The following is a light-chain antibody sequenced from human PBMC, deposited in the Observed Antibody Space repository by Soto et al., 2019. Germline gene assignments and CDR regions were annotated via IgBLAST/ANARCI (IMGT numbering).Light chain of an antibody. CDR2: GAS. CDR3: QQNNNWPPLT. CDR1: QSVSSN. V-gene: IGKV3-15*01. Sequence: EIVMTQSPATLSVSPGERATLSCRASQSVSSNLAWYQQKSGQAPRLLIYGASTSATGIPARFSGSGSGTQFTLTISSLQSEDFAVYYCQQNNNWPPLTFGGGTKVEIK. J-gene: IGKJ4*01.